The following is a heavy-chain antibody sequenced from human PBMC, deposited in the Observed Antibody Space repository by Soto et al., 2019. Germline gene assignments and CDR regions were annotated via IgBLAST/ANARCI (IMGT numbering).Heavy chain of an antibody. CDR1: GYTFTGYY. CDR2: INPNSGGT. V-gene: IGHV1-2*04. CDR3: ARDRGDYYDSSGYYLDAFDI. J-gene: IGHJ3*02. D-gene: IGHD3-22*01. Sequence: GASVKVSCKASGYTFTGYYMHWVRQAPGQGLEWMGWINPNSGGTNYAQKIQGWVTMTRDTSISTAYMELSRLRSDDTAVYYCARDRGDYYDSSGYYLDAFDIWGQGTMVTVSS.